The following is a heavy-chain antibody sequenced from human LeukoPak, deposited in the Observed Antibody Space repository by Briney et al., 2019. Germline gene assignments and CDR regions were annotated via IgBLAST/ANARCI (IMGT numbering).Heavy chain of an antibody. CDR2: INPNSGGT. CDR1: GYTFTGYY. Sequence: ASVKVSCKASGYTFTGYYMHWVRQAPGQGLEWMGWINPNSGGTNYARKFQGRVTMTRDTSISTAYMELSRLRSDDTAVYYCARAGGIAAAGIRRSYYYGMDVWGQGTTVTVSS. CDR3: ARAGGIAAAGIRRSYYYGMDV. D-gene: IGHD6-13*01. J-gene: IGHJ6*02. V-gene: IGHV1-2*02.